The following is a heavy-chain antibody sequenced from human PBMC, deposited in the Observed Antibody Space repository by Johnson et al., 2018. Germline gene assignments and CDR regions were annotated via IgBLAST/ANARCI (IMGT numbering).Heavy chain of an antibody. CDR3: AGDRRLESCRSRRCHYYYYGMDF. Sequence: QVQLVQSGGGLVKPGGSLRLSCSASGFTFSDYYMNWICQAPGKGLEWVSSISYSGNSKYYADSLKGRFTVSRDNAKNSLFLQMNSLRAEDTAVYYCAGDRRLESCRSRRCHYYYYGMDFWGKGTTVTVSS. D-gene: IGHD1-1*01. J-gene: IGHJ6*04. CDR2: ISYSGNSK. CDR1: GFTFSDYY. V-gene: IGHV3-11*01.